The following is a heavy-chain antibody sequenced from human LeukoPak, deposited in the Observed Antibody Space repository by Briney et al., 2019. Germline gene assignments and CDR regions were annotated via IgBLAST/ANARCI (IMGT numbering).Heavy chain of an antibody. D-gene: IGHD5-24*01. CDR3: ARHHTRDGYNYWYFDL. Sequence: GESLKISCKGSGYSFTSYWIGWVRQLPGKGLGWMGIIYPGDSDTRYSPSFQGQVTISADKSISTAYLQWSSLKASDTAMYYCARHHTRDGYNYWYFDLWGRGTLVTVSS. V-gene: IGHV5-51*01. CDR1: GYSFTSYW. CDR2: IYPGDSDT. J-gene: IGHJ2*01.